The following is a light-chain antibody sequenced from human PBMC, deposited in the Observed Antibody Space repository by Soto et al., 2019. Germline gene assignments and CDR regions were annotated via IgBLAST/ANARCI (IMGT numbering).Light chain of an antibody. CDR1: QSLLHSNGYKY. J-gene: IGKJ2*01. CDR3: MQALKSPYT. V-gene: IGKV2-28*01. CDR2: LAS. Sequence: IVMTQSPLSLPVTPGEPASISCRSSQSLLHSNGYKYLDWYLQKPGQSTKLLISLASNRASGVPARFSGSGSATDFTLNIARVEAEDFGVYYCMQALKSPYTFGQGTKLEIK.